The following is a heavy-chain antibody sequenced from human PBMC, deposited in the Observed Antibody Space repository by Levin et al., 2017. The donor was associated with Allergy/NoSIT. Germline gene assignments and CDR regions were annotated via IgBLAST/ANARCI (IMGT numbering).Heavy chain of an antibody. CDR1: GYSFTAYA. V-gene: IGHV1-3*01. Sequence: EASVKVSCKASGYSFTAYALHWVRQAPGQRPEWMGWISNGNAKYSQKFQGRVTITRDTSATTAYMELSSLRSEDTAVYYCAREGAPYYYWYIDVWGKGTTVTVSS. CDR3: AREGAPYYYWYIDV. J-gene: IGHJ6*03. D-gene: IGHD1-26*01. CDR2: ISNGNA.